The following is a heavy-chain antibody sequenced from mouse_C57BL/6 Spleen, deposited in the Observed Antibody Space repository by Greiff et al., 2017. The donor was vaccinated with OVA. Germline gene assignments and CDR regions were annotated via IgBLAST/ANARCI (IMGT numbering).Heavy chain of an antibody. V-gene: IGHV1-72*01. CDR3: AIDGAYDSNYVFAY. CDR2: IDPNSGGT. J-gene: IGHJ3*01. CDR1: GYTFTSYW. D-gene: IGHD2-5*01. Sequence: VQLKQPGAELVKPGASVKLSCKASGYTFTSYWMHWVKQRTGRGLEWIGRIDPNSGGTKYNEKFKSKTTLTFDKHSSTAYMQLSSLTAEDSAVYYCAIDGAYDSNYVFAYWGQGTLVTVSA.